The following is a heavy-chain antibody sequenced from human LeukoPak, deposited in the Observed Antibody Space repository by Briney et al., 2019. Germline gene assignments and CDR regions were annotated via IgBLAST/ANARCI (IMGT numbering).Heavy chain of an antibody. CDR3: AREVWDYGDYPLDY. D-gene: IGHD4-17*01. Sequence: GGSLRLSCAASGFTFSSYGMNWVRQAPGKGLEWVAFIRYDGSKKYSADSVKGRFTISRDNSKNTLYLQMNSLRAEDTAVYYCAREVWDYGDYPLDYWGQGTLVTVSS. CDR1: GFTFSSYG. V-gene: IGHV3-30*02. CDR2: IRYDGSKK. J-gene: IGHJ4*02.